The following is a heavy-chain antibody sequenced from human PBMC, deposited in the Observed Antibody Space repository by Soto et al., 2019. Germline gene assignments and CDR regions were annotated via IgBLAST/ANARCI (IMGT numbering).Heavy chain of an antibody. D-gene: IGHD6-13*01. Sequence: SETLSLTCTVSGGSICSYYWSWIRQPPGKGLEWIGYIYYSGSTNYNPSLKSRVTISVDTSKNQFSLKLSSVTAADTAVYYCASVAAAHDYYYGMDVWGQGTTVTVSS. V-gene: IGHV4-59*01. CDR2: IYYSGST. J-gene: IGHJ6*02. CDR1: GGSICSYY. CDR3: ASVAAAHDYYYGMDV.